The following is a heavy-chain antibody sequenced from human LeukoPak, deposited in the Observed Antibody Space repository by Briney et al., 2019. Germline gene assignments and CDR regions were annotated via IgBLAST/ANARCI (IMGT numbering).Heavy chain of an antibody. CDR2: ISSSSSYI. D-gene: IGHD2-21*01. CDR1: GFTFSSYS. Sequence: GGSLRLSCAASGFTFSSYSMNWVRQAPGKGLEWVSSISSSSSYIYYADSVKGRFTISRDNAKNSLYLQMNSLRAEDTAVYYCARDKVVIDAFDIWGQGTMVTVSS. CDR3: ARDKVVIDAFDI. J-gene: IGHJ3*02. V-gene: IGHV3-21*01.